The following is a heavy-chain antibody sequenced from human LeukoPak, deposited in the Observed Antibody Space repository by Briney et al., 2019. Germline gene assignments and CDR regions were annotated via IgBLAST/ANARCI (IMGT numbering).Heavy chain of an antibody. CDR2: ISGSGGST. J-gene: IGHJ1*01. CDR1: GFSFSSYT. Sequence: GGSLRLSCVASGFSFSSYTMSWVRQAPGKGLEWVSAISGSGGSTYYADSVKGRFTISRDNSKNTLYLQMNSLRAEDTAVYYCAKYPSLSAEYFQHWGQGTLVTVSS. V-gene: IGHV3-23*01. CDR3: AKYPSLSAEYFQH.